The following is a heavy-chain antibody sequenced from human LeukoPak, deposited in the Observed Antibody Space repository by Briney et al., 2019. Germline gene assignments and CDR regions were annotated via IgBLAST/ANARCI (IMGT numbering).Heavy chain of an antibody. D-gene: IGHD3-22*01. Sequence: IPSETLSLTCTVSGGSISSYYWSWIRQPPGKGLEWIGYIYYTGSTNYNPSLKSRVTISVDTSKNQFSLKLSSVTAADTAVYYCARTKYYYDSSGPAPLWYFDLWGRGTLVTVSS. CDR3: ARTKYYYDSSGPAPLWYFDL. CDR1: GGSISSYY. J-gene: IGHJ2*01. V-gene: IGHV4-59*08. CDR2: IYYTGST.